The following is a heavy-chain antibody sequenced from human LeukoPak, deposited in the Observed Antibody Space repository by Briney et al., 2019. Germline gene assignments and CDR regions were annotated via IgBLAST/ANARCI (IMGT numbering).Heavy chain of an antibody. J-gene: IGHJ5*02. Sequence: PSETLSLTCTVSGGSISSYYWSWIRQPAGKGLEWIGRIYTSGSTNYNPSLKSRVTMSVDTSKNQFSLKLSSVTAADTAVYYCAREGGSGSYYRWGDYNWFDPWGQGTLVTVSS. CDR1: GGSISSYY. D-gene: IGHD3-10*01. CDR3: AREGGSGSYYRWGDYNWFDP. CDR2: IYTSGST. V-gene: IGHV4-4*07.